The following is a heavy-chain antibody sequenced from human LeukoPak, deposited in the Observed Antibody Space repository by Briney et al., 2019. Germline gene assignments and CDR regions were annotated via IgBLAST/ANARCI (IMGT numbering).Heavy chain of an antibody. CDR3: ARGGDIVVVPATLAWFDP. V-gene: IGHV4-34*01. CDR1: GGSFSGYY. CDR2: INHSGST. J-gene: IGHJ5*02. Sequence: SETLSLTCAVYGGSFSGYYWSWIRQPPGKGLEWIGEINHSGSTNYNPSLKSRVTISVDTSKTQFSLKLSSVTAADTAVYYCARGGDIVVVPATLAWFDPWGQGTLVTVSS. D-gene: IGHD2-2*01.